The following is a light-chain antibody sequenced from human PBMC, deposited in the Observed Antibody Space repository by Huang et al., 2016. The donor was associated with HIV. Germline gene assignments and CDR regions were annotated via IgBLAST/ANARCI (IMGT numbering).Light chain of an antibody. CDR1: QGITNY. CDR3: QQFNSYPFI. Sequence: IQLTQSPSSVSAFVGDRVAITCRASQGITNYVAWYQQKPGKAPKLLMYAASTLERGVPSRFSGSGSGTDFTLAISSLQPEDSATYYCQQFNSYPFIFGGGPRWRSN. J-gene: IGKJ4*01. CDR2: AAS. V-gene: IGKV1-9*01.